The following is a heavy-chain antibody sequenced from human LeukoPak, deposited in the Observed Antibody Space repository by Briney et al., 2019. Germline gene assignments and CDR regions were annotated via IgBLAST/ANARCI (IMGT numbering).Heavy chain of an antibody. CDR1: GFTFSSYA. J-gene: IGHJ4*02. D-gene: IGHD3-3*01. V-gene: IGHV3-23*01. CDR3: RLLHLEHYDFWSGQIDY. CDR2: ISGSGGST. Sequence: GGSLRLSCGASGFTFSSYAMSWARQAPGKGLEWVSAISGSGGSTYYADCVRGRFTISRDNSTNTMYLQMNSLRAEDTAVYYCRLLHLEHYDFWSGQIDYWGQGTLVTVSS.